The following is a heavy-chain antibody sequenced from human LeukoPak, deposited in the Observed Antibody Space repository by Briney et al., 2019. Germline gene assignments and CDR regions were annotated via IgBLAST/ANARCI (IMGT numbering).Heavy chain of an antibody. J-gene: IGHJ2*01. CDR3: ARRVANSGSYSHFDL. CDR2: IYYSGST. V-gene: IGHV4-59*01. Sequence: SETLSLTCTVSGGSITSYYWSWIRQPPGKGLEWIGYIYYSGSTNYNPSLKSRVTISVDTSRNQFSLKLSSVTAADTAVYYCARRVANSGSYSHFDLWGRGTLVTVSS. D-gene: IGHD1-26*01. CDR1: GGSITSYY.